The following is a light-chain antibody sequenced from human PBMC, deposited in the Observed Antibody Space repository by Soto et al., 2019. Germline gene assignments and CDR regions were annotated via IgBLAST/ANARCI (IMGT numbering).Light chain of an antibody. CDR1: SSNIGRNF. Sequence: QSVLTQPPSASGTPGQRVSVSCSGSSSNIGRNFVYWYQQLPGTAPKLIIFRDTQRPSGVPDRFSASKSGTSASLAIRGLRSDDEADYYCATWDDSASAYVFGIGTKVTVL. V-gene: IGLV1-47*01. CDR2: RDT. CDR3: ATWDDSASAYV. J-gene: IGLJ1*01.